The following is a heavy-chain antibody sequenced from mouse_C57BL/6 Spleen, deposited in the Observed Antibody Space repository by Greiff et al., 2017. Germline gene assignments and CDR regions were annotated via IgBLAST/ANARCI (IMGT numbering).Heavy chain of an antibody. CDR1: GYTFTSYW. V-gene: IGHV1-64*01. Sequence: QVQLQQPGAELVKPGASVKLSCKASGYTFTSYWMHWVKQRPGQGLEWIGMIHPSSGSTNYNEKFKSKATLTVDKSSSTAYMQHSSLTSEDSAVYYCAIDYGRGVDVWGTGTTVTVS. CDR2: IHPSSGST. CDR3: AIDYGRGVDV. J-gene: IGHJ1*03. D-gene: IGHD1-1*01.